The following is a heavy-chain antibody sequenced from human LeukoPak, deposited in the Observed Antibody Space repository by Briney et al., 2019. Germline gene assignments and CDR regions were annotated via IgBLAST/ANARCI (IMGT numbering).Heavy chain of an antibody. CDR3: VREGYFNFDY. CDR2: ISLSGTTT. D-gene: IGHD2-15*01. V-gene: IGHV3-48*03. CDR1: GFTFSSYE. J-gene: IGHJ4*02. Sequence: PGGSLRLSCAASGFTFSSYEMNWVRQAPGKGLEWVSYISLSGTTTYYADSVKGRFTISKDNAKNSLYLQMNSLRAEDTALYYCVREGYFNFDYWGQGTLVTVSS.